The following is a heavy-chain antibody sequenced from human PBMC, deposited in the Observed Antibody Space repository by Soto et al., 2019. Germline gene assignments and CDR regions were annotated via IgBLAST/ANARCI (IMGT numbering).Heavy chain of an antibody. J-gene: IGHJ5*02. CDR3: ARSFFP. V-gene: IGHV4-59*01. CDR1: GGSISHYF. Sequence: PSETLSLTCIVSGGSISHYFWSWIRQPPGKGLEWIGYIYYNGSTHYNPSLRSRVAISVDMSKNHLSLTLKSVTAADTAIYYCARSFFPWGQGTLVTVSS. CDR2: IYYNGST.